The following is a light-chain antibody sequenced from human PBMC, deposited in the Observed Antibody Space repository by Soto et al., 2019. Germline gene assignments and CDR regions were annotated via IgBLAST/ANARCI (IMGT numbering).Light chain of an antibody. CDR3: LPHYSYPLT. CDR1: QGVKTD. J-gene: IGKJ4*01. V-gene: IGKV1-17*01. Sequence: DIQMTQSPSSVAASVGGSVTITCRASQGVKTDLGWYQQKPGKAPKRLIYAASRLQSGVTSRFSGSGSGTEFTLTISSLQPEDFASYYCLPHYSYPLTVGGVTKVEIK. CDR2: AAS.